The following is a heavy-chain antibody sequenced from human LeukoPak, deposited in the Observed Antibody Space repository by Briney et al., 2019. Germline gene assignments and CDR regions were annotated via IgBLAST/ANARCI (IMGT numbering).Heavy chain of an antibody. V-gene: IGHV4-39*07. CDR2: IYYSGST. J-gene: IGHJ6*03. D-gene: IGHD3/OR15-3a*01. Sequence: PSETLSLTCTVSGGSISSSSYYWGWIRQPPGKGLEWIGSIYYSGSTNYNPSLKSRVTISVDTSKNQFSLKLSSVTAADTAVYYCARAAHDFWRPYYMDVWGKGTTVTVSS. CDR3: ARAAHDFWRPYYMDV. CDR1: GGSISSSSYY.